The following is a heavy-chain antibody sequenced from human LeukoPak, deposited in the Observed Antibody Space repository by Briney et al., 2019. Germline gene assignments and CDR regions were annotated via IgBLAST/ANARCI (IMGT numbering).Heavy chain of an antibody. Sequence: PSETLSLTCTVSGDSLNNYYWSWIRQPQGKGLEWIGYIYYSGSTNYNPSLKSRVTISVDTSNNQFSLKVNSVTAADTAVYYCARRKYYYDSSGYKGPFFDHWGQGILVTVSS. V-gene: IGHV4-59*01. CDR2: IYYSGST. CDR3: ARRKYYYDSSGYKGPFFDH. J-gene: IGHJ4*02. CDR1: GDSLNNYY. D-gene: IGHD3-22*01.